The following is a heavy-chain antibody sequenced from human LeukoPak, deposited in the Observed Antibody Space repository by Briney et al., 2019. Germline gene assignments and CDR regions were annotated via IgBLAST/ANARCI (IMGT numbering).Heavy chain of an antibody. D-gene: IGHD3/OR15-3a*01. CDR2: IKLDGSEK. V-gene: IGHV3-7*03. Sequence: GGSLRLSCAASGFTFSSNAMTWVRQAPGRGLEWVTNIKLDGSEKNYVDSVKGRFTISRDNTKNSLYLQMNSLRAEDTAVFYCARDQYDTWSRRGNFDSWGQGTLVIVSS. CDR1: GFTFSSNA. CDR3: ARDQYDTWSRRGNFDS. J-gene: IGHJ4*02.